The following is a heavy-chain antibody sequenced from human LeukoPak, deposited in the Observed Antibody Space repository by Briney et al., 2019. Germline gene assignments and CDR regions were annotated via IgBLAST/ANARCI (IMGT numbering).Heavy chain of an antibody. Sequence: ASVKVSCKASGYTFTGYYMHWVRQAPGQGLEWMGWINPNSGGTNYAQEFQGRVTMTRDTSISTAYMELSRLRSDDTAVYYCAREAGTNAFDIWGQGTMVTVSS. D-gene: IGHD1/OR15-1a*01. J-gene: IGHJ3*02. V-gene: IGHV1-2*02. CDR2: INPNSGGT. CDR1: GYTFTGYY. CDR3: AREAGTNAFDI.